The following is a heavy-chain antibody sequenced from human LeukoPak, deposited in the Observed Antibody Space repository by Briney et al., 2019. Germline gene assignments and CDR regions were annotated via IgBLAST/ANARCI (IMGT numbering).Heavy chain of an antibody. Sequence: GESLKISCKGSGYSFTNYWIAWVRQTPGKGLEWMGIIYPGDSDTRYSPSFQGQVTISADKSISTAYLQWSSLKASDTAMYYCARRSGSFQGDYNFDYWGQGTLVTVSS. CDR1: GYSFTNYW. CDR3: ARRSGSFQGDYNFDY. J-gene: IGHJ4*02. V-gene: IGHV5-51*01. CDR2: IYPGDSDT. D-gene: IGHD1-26*01.